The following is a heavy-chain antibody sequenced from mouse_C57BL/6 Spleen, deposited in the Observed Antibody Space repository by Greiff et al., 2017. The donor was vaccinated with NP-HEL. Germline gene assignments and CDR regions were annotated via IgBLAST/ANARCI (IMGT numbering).Heavy chain of an antibody. V-gene: IGHV1-18*01. CDR1: GYTFTDYN. CDR3: ASSSSGHYYAMDY. CDR2: INPNNGGT. D-gene: IGHD3-2*02. Sequence: VQLQQSGPELVKPGASVKIPCKASGYTFTDYNMDWVKQSHGKSLEWIGDINPNNGGTIYNQKFKGKATLTVDKSSSTAYMELRSLTSEDTAVYYCASSSSGHYYAMDYWGQGTSVTVSS. J-gene: IGHJ4*01.